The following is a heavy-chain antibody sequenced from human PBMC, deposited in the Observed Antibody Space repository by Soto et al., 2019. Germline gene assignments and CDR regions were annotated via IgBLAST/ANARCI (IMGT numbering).Heavy chain of an antibody. CDR1: GGTFSTYA. V-gene: IGHV1-69*05. CDR3: ASGIQLWLRRINNGYSG. J-gene: IGHJ4*02. CDR2: IIPMFGTA. D-gene: IGHD5-18*01. Sequence: QVQLVQSGAEVKKPESSVKVSCKAPGGTFSTYAISWVRQAPGQGLEWMGGIIPMFGTANYAQRFQDRVTITXXESTNTVYMGLSSLRSEDTAVYFCASGIQLWLRRINNGYSGWGQGTLVTVSS.